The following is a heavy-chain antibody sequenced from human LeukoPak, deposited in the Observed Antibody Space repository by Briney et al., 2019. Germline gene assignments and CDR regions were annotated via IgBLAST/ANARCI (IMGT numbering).Heavy chain of an antibody. CDR1: GGSISSSSYY. CDR3: ARSVEGYCRGGSCYYYSYYMDV. CDR2: IYYSGST. Sequence: SGTLSLTCTVSGGSISSSSYYWGWIRQPPGKGLEWIGYIYYSGSTNYNPSLKSRVTISVDTSKNQFSLKLSSVTAADTAVYYCARSVEGYCRGGSCYYYSYYMDVWGKGTTVTVSS. J-gene: IGHJ6*03. D-gene: IGHD2-15*01. V-gene: IGHV4-61*05.